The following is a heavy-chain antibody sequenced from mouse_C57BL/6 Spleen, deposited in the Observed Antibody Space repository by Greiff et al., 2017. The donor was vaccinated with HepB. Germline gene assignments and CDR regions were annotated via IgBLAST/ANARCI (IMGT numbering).Heavy chain of an antibody. CDR1: GYSITSGYG. CDR2: ISYSGST. V-gene: IGHV3-2*02. J-gene: IGHJ2*01. Sequence: EVQLQQSGPGLVKPSQSLSLTCTVTGYSITSGYGWNWIRQFPGNKLEWMGYISYSGSTNYNPSLKSRISITRDTSKNQFLLQLNSVTTEDTATYYCARTARIKYWGQGTTLTVSS. D-gene: IGHD1-2*01. CDR3: ARTARIKY.